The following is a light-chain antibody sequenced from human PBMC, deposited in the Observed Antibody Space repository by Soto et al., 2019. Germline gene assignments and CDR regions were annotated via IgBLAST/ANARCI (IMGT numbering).Light chain of an antibody. Sequence: ERVMPQSPATLSVSPGASATLSCRASPRISNYLAWYPQKPGQAPRLLLSGASTRATGRPARFSGSGSGTEFTLTISSLQSEDLAVYDCQQYNNWPPTCGQGTKV. J-gene: IGKJ1*01. V-gene: IGKV3-15*01. CDR1: PRISNY. CDR3: QQYNNWPPT. CDR2: GAS.